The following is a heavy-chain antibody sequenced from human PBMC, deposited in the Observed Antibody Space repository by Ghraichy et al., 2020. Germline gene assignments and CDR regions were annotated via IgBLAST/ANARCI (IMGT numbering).Heavy chain of an antibody. CDR3: AKDMGESDYYDSSGYYSYYFDY. CDR2: ISWDGGST. J-gene: IGHJ4*02. D-gene: IGHD3-22*01. V-gene: IGHV3-43*01. Sequence: GALRLSCAASGFTFDDYTMHWVRQAPGKGLEWVSLISWDGGSTYYADSVKGRFTISRDNSKNSLYLQMNSLRTEDTALYYCAKDMGESDYYDSSGYYSYYFDYWGQGTLVTVSS. CDR1: GFTFDDYT.